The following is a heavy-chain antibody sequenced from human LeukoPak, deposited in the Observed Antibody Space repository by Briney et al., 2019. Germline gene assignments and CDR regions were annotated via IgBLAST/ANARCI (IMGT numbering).Heavy chain of an antibody. CDR2: ISGYSGNT. V-gene: IGHV1-18*01. J-gene: IGHJ4*02. Sequence: ASVKVSCKASGFTFTSYGFSWVRQAPGQGFEWMGWISGYSGNTNSAQKLQGRVTMTTDTSTSTVYMELRSLRSDDTAVYYCARNGRGGSGSYLDFWGQGTLVTVSS. CDR1: GFTFTSYG. CDR3: ARNGRGGSGSYLDF. D-gene: IGHD3-10*01.